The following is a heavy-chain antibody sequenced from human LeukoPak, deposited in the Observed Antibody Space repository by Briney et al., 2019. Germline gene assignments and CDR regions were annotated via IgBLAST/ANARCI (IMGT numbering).Heavy chain of an antibody. V-gene: IGHV3-7*01. CDR2: VNRDGSET. D-gene: IGHD3-22*01. Sequence: GGSLRLSCAASGFALSSHWMTWVRQVPGRGPEWVANVNRDGSETYYLDSVKGRFTISKDNAKNSLYLQMNSLRAEDTAVYYCASYYYDSGSDYWGQGTLVTVSS. CDR3: ASYYYDSGSDY. J-gene: IGHJ4*02. CDR1: GFALSSHW.